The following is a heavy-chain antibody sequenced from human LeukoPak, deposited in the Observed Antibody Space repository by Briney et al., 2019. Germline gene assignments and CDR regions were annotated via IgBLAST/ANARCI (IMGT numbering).Heavy chain of an antibody. Sequence: GGSLRLSCAASGFTFSSYAMSWVRQAPGKGLEWVSAISGSGGSTYYADSVKGRFTISRDNSKNTLFLQMNSLRTEDTAVYYCARENDYYFDYWGQGTLVTVSS. CDR3: ARENDYYFDY. CDR1: GFTFSSYA. CDR2: ISGSGGST. D-gene: IGHD3-16*01. V-gene: IGHV3-23*01. J-gene: IGHJ4*02.